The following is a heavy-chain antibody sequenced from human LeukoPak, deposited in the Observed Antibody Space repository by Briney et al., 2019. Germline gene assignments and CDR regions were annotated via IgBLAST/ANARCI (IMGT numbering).Heavy chain of an antibody. CDR1: GFTFSDYY. J-gene: IGHJ4*02. D-gene: IGHD5-18*01. V-gene: IGHV3-11*04. Sequence: GGSLRLSCAASGFTFSDYYMHWIRQAPGKGLEWISFISYSGTAIYYGDSVEGRFTVSRDNAQNSLFLQMNSLRAEDTSVYFCARDEGYTYGHPLDYWGQGTLVTVSS. CDR2: ISYSGTAI. CDR3: ARDEGYTYGHPLDY.